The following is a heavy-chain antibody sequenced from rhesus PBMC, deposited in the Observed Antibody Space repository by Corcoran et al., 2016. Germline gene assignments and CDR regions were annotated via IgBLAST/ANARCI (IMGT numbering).Heavy chain of an antibody. CDR1: GFSLSTSGMG. Sequence: QVTLKESGPALVKPTQTLTLTCTFSGFSLSTSGMGVGWIRQPPGKTLEWLAHIYWDDDKRSSTSLKSRLTIARDTSKNQVVLTMTNMDPVDTATYYGARTGVIPNDRFDVWGPGVLVTVSS. CDR2: IYWDDDK. CDR3: ARTGVIPNDRFDV. V-gene: IGHV2-1*01. J-gene: IGHJ5-1*01. D-gene: IGHD3-34*01.